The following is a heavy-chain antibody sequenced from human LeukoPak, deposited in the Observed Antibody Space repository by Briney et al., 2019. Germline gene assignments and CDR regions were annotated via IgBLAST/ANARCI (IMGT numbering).Heavy chain of an antibody. Sequence: SETLSLTCTVSGGSISSSSYYWGWIRQPPGKGLEWIGSIYYSGSTYYNPSLKSRVTISVDTSKNQFSLKLSSVTAADTAVYYCARWSGIGAFGIWGQGTMVTVSS. CDR1: GGSISSSSYY. CDR3: ARWSGIGAFGI. V-gene: IGHV4-39*07. D-gene: IGHD3-10*01. J-gene: IGHJ3*02. CDR2: IYYSGST.